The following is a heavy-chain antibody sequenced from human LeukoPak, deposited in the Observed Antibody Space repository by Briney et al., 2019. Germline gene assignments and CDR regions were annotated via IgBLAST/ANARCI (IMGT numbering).Heavy chain of an antibody. CDR3: ARDLGSGSFNWFDP. Sequence: GASVKVSCKASGGTFSSYAISWVRQAPGQGLEWMGGIIPIFGTANYAQKFQGRVTITADESTSTAYMELSSLRSEDTAVYYCARDLGSGSFNWFDPWGQGTLVTVSS. D-gene: IGHD2-15*01. CDR2: IIPIFGTA. J-gene: IGHJ5*02. V-gene: IGHV1-69*13. CDR1: GGTFSSYA.